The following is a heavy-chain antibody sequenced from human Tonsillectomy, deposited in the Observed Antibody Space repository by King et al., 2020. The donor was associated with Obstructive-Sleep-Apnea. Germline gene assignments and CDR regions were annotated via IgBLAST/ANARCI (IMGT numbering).Heavy chain of an antibody. CDR1: GFIFDDYA. D-gene: IGHD6-19*01. J-gene: IGHJ4*02. CDR3: AKDNSSGWYRGLDY. CDR2: ISWNSGSI. Sequence: VQLVESGGGLVQPGRSLRLSCAASGFIFDDYAMHWVRQAPGKGLEWVSGISWNSGSIGYADSVKGRFTISGDNAKNSLYLQMNSLRAEDTAFYYCAKDNSSGWYRGLDYWGQGTLVTVSS. V-gene: IGHV3-9*01.